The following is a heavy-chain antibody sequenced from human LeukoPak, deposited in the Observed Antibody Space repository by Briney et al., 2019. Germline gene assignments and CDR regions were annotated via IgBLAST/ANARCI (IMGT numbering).Heavy chain of an antibody. V-gene: IGHV3-23*01. CDR2: ISGSGGST. D-gene: IGHD3-9*01. J-gene: IGHJ4*02. CDR3: AKLTGYFDWLFRSGYFDY. Sequence: GGSLRLSCAASGFTFSSYAMSWVRQAPGKGLEWVSAISGSGGSTYYADSVKGRFTISRGNSKNTLYLQMNSLRAEDTAVYYCAKLTGYFDWLFRSGYFDYWGQGTLVTVSS. CDR1: GFTFSSYA.